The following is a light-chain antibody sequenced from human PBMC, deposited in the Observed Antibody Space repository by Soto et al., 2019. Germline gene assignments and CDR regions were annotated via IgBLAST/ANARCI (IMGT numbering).Light chain of an antibody. CDR1: QSVSTN. J-gene: IGKJ1*01. V-gene: IGKV3D-15*01. CDR3: QNYNNWPPWT. CDR2: GAS. Sequence: EIVLTQSPATLSVSPGERATLSCRASQSVSTNLAWYQQKRGQAPRLLIYGASTRATGIPARFSGSGSETEFTLTISRLQSEDFAVYYCQNYNNWPPWTFGQGTKVDI.